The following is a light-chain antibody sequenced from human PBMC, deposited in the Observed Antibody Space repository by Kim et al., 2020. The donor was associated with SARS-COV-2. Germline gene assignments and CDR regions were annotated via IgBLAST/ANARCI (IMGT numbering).Light chain of an antibody. CDR2: GAS. J-gene: IGKJ1*01. CDR1: QSVSSNY. CDR3: HQYGSSPET. Sequence: SPGESATLSCRASQSVSSNYLAWYQQKPGQAPRLLIYGASNRATGIPDRFSASGSGTDFTLTISRLEPEDFVVYYCHQYGSSPETFGRGTKVDIK. V-gene: IGKV3-20*01.